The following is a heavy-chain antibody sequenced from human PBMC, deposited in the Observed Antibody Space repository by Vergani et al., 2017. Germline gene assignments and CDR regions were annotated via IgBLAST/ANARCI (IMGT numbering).Heavy chain of an antibody. CDR2: ISGSGGST. Sequence: EVQLLESGGGLVQPGGSLRLSCAASGFTFSTYAMTWVRQAPGKGLKWVSGISGSGGSTYYADSVKGRFTISRDKSKTTLSLQMNNLRAENTALYYCAKNRGYYVSGIYALSIDYWGQGTLVTVSS. D-gene: IGHD3-10*01. CDR1: GFTFSTYA. CDR3: AKNRGYYVSGIYALSIDY. J-gene: IGHJ4*02. V-gene: IGHV3-23*01.